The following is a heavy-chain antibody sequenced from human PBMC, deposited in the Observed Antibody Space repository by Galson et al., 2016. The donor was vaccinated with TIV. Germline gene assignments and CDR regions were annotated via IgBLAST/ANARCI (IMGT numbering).Heavy chain of an antibody. CDR2: IDPRSVAT. D-gene: IGHD4-17*01. V-gene: IGHV1-2*02. CDR3: ARARYGDYIDY. CDR1: GDTFTGYY. J-gene: IGHJ4*02. Sequence: SVKVSCKASGDTFTGYYVHWVRQAPGQGLEWMGWIDPRSVATNYAQKFQGRVTMTRDTSISTAHMELTRLTPDDTAGYYCARARYGDYIDYWGQGTLVTVSS.